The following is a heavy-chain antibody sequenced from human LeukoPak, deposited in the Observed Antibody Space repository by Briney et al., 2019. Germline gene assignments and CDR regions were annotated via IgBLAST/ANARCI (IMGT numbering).Heavy chain of an antibody. CDR3: ARDRYYSDSSGYYLDY. D-gene: IGHD3-22*01. J-gene: IGHJ4*02. Sequence: SETLSLTCTVSGGSISSYYWSWIRQPAGKGLEWIGRIYTSGSTNYNPSLKSRVTMSVDTSKNQFSLKLSSVTAADTAVYYCARDRYYSDSSGYYLDYWGQGTLATVSS. CDR1: GGSISSYY. V-gene: IGHV4-4*07. CDR2: IYTSGST.